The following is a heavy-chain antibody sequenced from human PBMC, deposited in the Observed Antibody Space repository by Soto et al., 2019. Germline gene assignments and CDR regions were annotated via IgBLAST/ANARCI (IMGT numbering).Heavy chain of an antibody. CDR2: INPGGGST. Sequence: ASVKVSCKASGYTFTSYYMHWVRQAPGQGLEWMGIINPGGGSTSYAQKFQGRVTMTRDTSTSTVYMELSSLRSEDTAVYYCAREASVAAFHYGMDVWGQGTTVTVSS. CDR1: GYTFTSYY. D-gene: IGHD6-13*01. CDR3: AREASVAAFHYGMDV. J-gene: IGHJ6*02. V-gene: IGHV1-46*01.